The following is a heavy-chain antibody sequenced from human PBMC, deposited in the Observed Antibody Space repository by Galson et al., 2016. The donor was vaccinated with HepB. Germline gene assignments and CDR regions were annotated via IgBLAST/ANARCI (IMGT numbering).Heavy chain of an antibody. D-gene: IGHD6-19*01. Sequence: SLRLSCAASGFTFGRYAMSWVRQAPGKGLEWVSAISGDGGSTYYAGSVQGRFTSSRDRSTSTMYLQMNSLRTDGTAVYYCARFTQEWLDRVYYFDYWGQGTLVTVSS. CDR1: GFTFGRYA. CDR3: ARFTQEWLDRVYYFDY. J-gene: IGHJ4*02. V-gene: IGHV3-23*01. CDR2: ISGDGGST.